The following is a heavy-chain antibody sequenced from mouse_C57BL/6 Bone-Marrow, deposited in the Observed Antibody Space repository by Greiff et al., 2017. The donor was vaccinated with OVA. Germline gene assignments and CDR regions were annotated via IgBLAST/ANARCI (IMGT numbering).Heavy chain of an antibody. Sequence: VQLQQPGAELVKPGASVKLSCKASGYTFTSYWMHWVKQRPGQGLEWIGMIHPNSGSTNYNEKFKSKATLTVDKSSSTAYMQLSSLTSEDSAVYYCARKGIFIIYFDYWGQGTTLTVSS. CDR2: IHPNSGST. CDR1: GYTFTSYW. V-gene: IGHV1-64*01. D-gene: IGHD1-1*01. J-gene: IGHJ2*01. CDR3: ARKGIFIIYFDY.